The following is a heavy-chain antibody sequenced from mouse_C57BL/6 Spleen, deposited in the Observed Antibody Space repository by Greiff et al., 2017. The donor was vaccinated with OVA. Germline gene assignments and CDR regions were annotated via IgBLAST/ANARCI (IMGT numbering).Heavy chain of an antibody. V-gene: IGHV1-26*01. CDR1: GYTFTDYY. CDR3: ARKRIPHWYFDV. CDR2: INPNNGGT. D-gene: IGHD5-1-1*01. J-gene: IGHJ1*03. Sequence: VQLQQSGPELVKPGASVKISCKASGYTFTDYYMNWVKQSHGKSLEWIGDINPNNGGTSYNQKFKGKATLTVDKSSSTAYMELRSLTSEDSAVYYCARKRIPHWYFDVWGTGTTVTVSS.